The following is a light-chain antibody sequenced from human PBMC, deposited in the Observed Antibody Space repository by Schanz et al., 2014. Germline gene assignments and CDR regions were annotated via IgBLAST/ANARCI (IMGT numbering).Light chain of an antibody. Sequence: DIQMTQSPSTLSASVGDRVTITCRASQSISSWLAWYQQKPGKAPKLLIYDASSLESGVPSRFSGSGSGTEFTLTISSLQPDDFATYYCQQYNSYSRLTFGGGSKVAI. CDR1: QSISSW. J-gene: IGKJ4*01. V-gene: IGKV1-5*01. CDR3: QQYNSYSRLT. CDR2: DAS.